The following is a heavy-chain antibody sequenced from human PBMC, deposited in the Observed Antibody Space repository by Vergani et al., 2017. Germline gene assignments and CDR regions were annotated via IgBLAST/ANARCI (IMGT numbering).Heavy chain of an antibody. CDR1: GYSISSGYY. CDR3: ARGHPHCSSTSCQLYYYYMDV. V-gene: IGHV4-38-2*01. D-gene: IGHD2-2*01. CDR2: INHSGST. J-gene: IGHJ6*03. Sequence: QVQLQESGPGLVKPSETLSLTCAVSGYSISSGYYWNWIRQPPGKGLEWIGEINHSGSTNYNPSLKSRVTTSVDTSKNQFSLKLSSVTAADTAVYYCARGHPHCSSTSCQLYYYYMDVWGKGTTVTVSS.